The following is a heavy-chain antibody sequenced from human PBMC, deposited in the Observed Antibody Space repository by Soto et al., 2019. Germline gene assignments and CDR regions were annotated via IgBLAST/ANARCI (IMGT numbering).Heavy chain of an antibody. V-gene: IGHV3-23*01. J-gene: IGHJ4*02. CDR2: ISGSGGST. D-gene: IGHD5-12*01. CDR3: AKWSSGYDEFNYFDY. Sequence: EVQLLESGGGLVQPGGSLRLSCAASGFTFSSYAMRWVRQAPGKGLEWVSAISGSGGSTYYADSVKGRFTISRDNSKNTLYLQMNSLRDEDTAVYYCAKWSSGYDEFNYFDYWCQGTLVTVSS. CDR1: GFTFSSYA.